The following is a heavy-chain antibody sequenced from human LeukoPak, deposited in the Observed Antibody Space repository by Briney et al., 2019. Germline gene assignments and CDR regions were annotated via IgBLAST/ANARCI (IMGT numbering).Heavy chain of an antibody. CDR1: GGSISSYY. CDR2: IYYSAST. V-gene: IGHV4-59*01. J-gene: IGHJ4*02. CDR3: ARTTVHGSLDY. D-gene: IGHD4-11*01. Sequence: SETLSLTCTVSGGSISSYYWSWIRQPPGKGLEWIGYIYYSASTNYNPSLKSRVTISVDMSKNQFSLKLSSVTAADTAVYYCARTTVHGSLDYWGQGTLVTVSS.